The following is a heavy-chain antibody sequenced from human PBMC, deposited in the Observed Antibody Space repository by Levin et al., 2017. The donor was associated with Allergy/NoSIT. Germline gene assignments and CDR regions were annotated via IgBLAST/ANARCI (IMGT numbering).Heavy chain of an antibody. CDR1: GGSISDYY. CDR2: IYSSGST. V-gene: IGHV4-59*01. CDR3: ARDREWLGGGFDY. D-gene: IGHD6-19*01. Sequence: PSETLSLTCTVSGGSISDYYWSWIRKPPGKGLEWIGYIYSSGSTNYNPSLKSRVTISIDMSKNQFSLRRSSVTAADTAMYYCARDREWLGGGFDYWGQGTLVTVSS. J-gene: IGHJ4*02.